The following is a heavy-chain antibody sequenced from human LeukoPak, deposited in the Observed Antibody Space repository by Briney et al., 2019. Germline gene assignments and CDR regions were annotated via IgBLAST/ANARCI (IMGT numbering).Heavy chain of an antibody. J-gene: IGHJ6*02. Sequence: SETLSLTCAVYGGSFSGYYWSWIRQSPEKGLEWIGNIFYSGNTNYNPSLRSRVTVSVDTSKKQFSLRLTSVTAADTAVYYCARLRSGSTPPPPYYYYGLDVWGQGTTVTVSS. CDR2: IFYSGNT. CDR3: ARLRSGSTPPPPYYYYGLDV. V-gene: IGHV4-34*11. CDR1: GGSFSGYY. D-gene: IGHD1-26*01.